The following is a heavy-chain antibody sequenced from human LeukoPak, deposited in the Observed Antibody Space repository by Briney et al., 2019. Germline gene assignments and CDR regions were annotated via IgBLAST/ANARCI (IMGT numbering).Heavy chain of an antibody. CDR2: FHYSGST. D-gene: IGHD2/OR15-2a*01. CDR3: ASLFAVVGPSMLDY. Sequence: SETLSLTCTVSGGSISSSNYYWGWIRQPPGKGLEWIGSFHYSGSTYYNPSLNSRVTISVDTSKNQFSLKLTSVTAADTAVYYCASLFAVVGPSMLDYWGQGTLVTVSS. CDR1: GGSISSSNYY. V-gene: IGHV4-39*01. J-gene: IGHJ4*02.